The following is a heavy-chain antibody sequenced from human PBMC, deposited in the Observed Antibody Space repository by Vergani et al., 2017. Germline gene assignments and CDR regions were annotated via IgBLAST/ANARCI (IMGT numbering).Heavy chain of an antibody. CDR2: TYYRSKWYN. D-gene: IGHD2-2*01. CDR3: AREVVVVPAAIKYYYYYTDV. CDR1: GDSVSSNSAA. V-gene: IGHV6-1*01. J-gene: IGHJ6*03. Sequence: QVQLQQSGPGLVKPSQTLSLTCAISGDSVSSNSAAWNWIRQSPSRGLEWLGRTYYRSKWYNDYAVSVKSRITINPDTSKNQFSLQLNSVTPEDTAVYYCAREVVVVPAAIKYYYYYTDVWGKGTTVTVSS.